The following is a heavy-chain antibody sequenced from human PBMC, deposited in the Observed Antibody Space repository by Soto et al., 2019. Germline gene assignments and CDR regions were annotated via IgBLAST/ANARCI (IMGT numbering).Heavy chain of an antibody. J-gene: IGHJ4*02. D-gene: IGHD3-22*01. CDR3: AGGRKIKYYYDSSGQNTDY. CDR1: GFTFSDYY. CDR2: ISSSSSYT. Sequence: PGGSLRLSCAASGFTFSDYYMSWIRQAPGKGLEWVSYISSSSSYTNYADSVKGRFTISRDNAKNSLYLQMNSLRAEDTAVYYCAGGRKIKYYYDSSGQNTDYWGQGTLVTVSS. V-gene: IGHV3-11*06.